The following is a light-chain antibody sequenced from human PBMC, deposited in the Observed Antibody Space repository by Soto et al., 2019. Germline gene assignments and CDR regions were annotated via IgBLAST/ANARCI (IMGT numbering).Light chain of an antibody. CDR2: EVS. Sequence: QSALTQPASVSGSPGQSITISCTGSSSDVGAYNYVSWYRQYPGKAPQVIIYEVSDRPSGISNRFSGSKSGNTASLTISGLQAEDEAYYYSTSYASDIPQVFGGGTKLTVL. V-gene: IGLV2-14*01. CDR3: TSYASDIPQV. CDR1: SSDVGAYNY. J-gene: IGLJ3*02.